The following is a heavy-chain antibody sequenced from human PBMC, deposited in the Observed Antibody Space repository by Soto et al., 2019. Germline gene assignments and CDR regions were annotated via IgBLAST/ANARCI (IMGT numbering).Heavy chain of an antibody. D-gene: IGHD6-6*01. CDR2: ISWDGGST. Sequence: PGGSLRLSCAASGFTFDDYTMHWVRQAPGKGLEWVSLISWDGGSTYYADSVKGRFTISRDNSKNSLYLQMNSLRTEGTAFYYCAKDTSSIAACQFDYWGQGTLVTVSS. CDR1: GFTFDDYT. J-gene: IGHJ4*02. V-gene: IGHV3-43*01. CDR3: AKDTSSIAACQFDY.